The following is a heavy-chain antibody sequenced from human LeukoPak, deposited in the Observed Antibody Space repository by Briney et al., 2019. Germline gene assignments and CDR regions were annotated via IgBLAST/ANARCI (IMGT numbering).Heavy chain of an antibody. D-gene: IGHD4-17*01. CDR1: GYTFTSYG. CDR3: ARAPPRYGDYSFDYYYYGMDV. V-gene: IGHV1-18*01. CDR2: ISAYNGNP. Sequence: ASVKVSCKASGYTFTSYGISWVRQAPGQGLEWMGWISAYNGNPNYAQKLQGRVTMTTDTSTSTAYMELRSMRSDDTAVYYCARAPPRYGDYSFDYYYYGMDVWGQGTTVTVSS. J-gene: IGHJ6*02.